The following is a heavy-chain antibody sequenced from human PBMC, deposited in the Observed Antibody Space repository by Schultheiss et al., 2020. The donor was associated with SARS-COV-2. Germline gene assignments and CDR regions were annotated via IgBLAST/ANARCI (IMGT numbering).Heavy chain of an antibody. V-gene: IGHV4-61*08. Sequence: SETLSLTCAVSGGSISSGGYYWSWIRQPPGKGLEWIGYIYYSGSTNYNPSLKSRVTISVDTSKNQFSLKLSSVTAADTAVYYCARVRRSGYDYYYYGMDVWGQGTTVTVSS. J-gene: IGHJ6*02. CDR3: ARVRRSGYDYYYYGMDV. CDR1: GGSISSGGYY. D-gene: IGHD5-12*01. CDR2: IYYSGST.